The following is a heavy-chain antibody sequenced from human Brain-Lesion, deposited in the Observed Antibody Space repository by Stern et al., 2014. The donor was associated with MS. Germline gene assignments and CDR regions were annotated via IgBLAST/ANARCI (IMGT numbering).Heavy chain of an antibody. CDR2: IYYSGNP. V-gene: IGHV4-39*01. D-gene: IGHD2-15*01. J-gene: IGHJ5*02. CDR3: AGEEDIRYCSGGSCTGNWFDP. CDR1: GGSVSSTSYA. Sequence: VQLVESGPGLVKPSETLSLTCTVAGGSVSSTSYAWAWIRQPPGKGLEWIGTIYYSGNPYYSPSLKSRLTLSLDTSKNQLSLQLRSGTAADTAVYYCAGEEDIRYCSGGSCTGNWFDPWGQGTLVTVSS.